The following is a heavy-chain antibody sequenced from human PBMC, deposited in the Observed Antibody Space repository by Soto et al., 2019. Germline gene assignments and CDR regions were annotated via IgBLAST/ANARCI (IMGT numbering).Heavy chain of an antibody. J-gene: IGHJ4*02. Sequence: ASVKVSCKASGYTFTIYGISCVRQSPLQGLEWMGWISAYNGNTNYAQKLQGRVTMTADTSTSTAYMELRSLRSDDTAVYYCARPPDYYDRLGYFDYWGQGTLVTVSS. CDR2: ISAYNGNT. V-gene: IGHV1-18*01. D-gene: IGHD3-22*01. CDR3: ARPPDYYDRLGYFDY. CDR1: GYTFTIYG.